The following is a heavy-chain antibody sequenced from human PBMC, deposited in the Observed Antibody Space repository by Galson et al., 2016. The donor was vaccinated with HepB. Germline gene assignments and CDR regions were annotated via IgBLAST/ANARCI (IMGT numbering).Heavy chain of an antibody. CDR1: GFTFSSYW. CDR3: AKATSGSAYGSRYFQH. D-gene: IGHD3-10*01. J-gene: IGHJ1*01. Sequence: SLRLSCAASGFTFSSYWMTWVRQAPGKGLEWVSGISWNSGRIAYADSVKGRFTISRDNAKNSLYLQMNSLRAEDTAFYYCAKATSGSAYGSRYFQHWGQGTLVIVSS. V-gene: IGHV3-9*01. CDR2: ISWNSGRI.